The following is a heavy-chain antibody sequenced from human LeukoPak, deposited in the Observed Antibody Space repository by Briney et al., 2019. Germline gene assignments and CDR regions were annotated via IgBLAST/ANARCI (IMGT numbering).Heavy chain of an antibody. CDR2: ISSSSSYI. Sequence: PGGSLRLSCAASGFTFSSYSMNWVRQAPGKGLEWVSSISSSSSYIYYADSVKGRFTISRDNAKNSLYLQMNSLRAEDTAVYYCARVTITMIVVDAFDIWGQGTMVTVSS. D-gene: IGHD3-22*01. J-gene: IGHJ3*02. CDR1: GFTFSSYS. V-gene: IGHV3-21*01. CDR3: ARVTITMIVVDAFDI.